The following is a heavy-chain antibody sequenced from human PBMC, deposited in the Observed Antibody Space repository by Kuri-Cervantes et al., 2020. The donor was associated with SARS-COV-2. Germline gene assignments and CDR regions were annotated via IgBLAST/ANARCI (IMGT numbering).Heavy chain of an antibody. D-gene: IGHD3-22*01. J-gene: IGHJ6*02. CDR2: ISWNSGSI. Sequence: SLKISCAASGFTFDDYAMHWVRQAPGKGLEWVSGISWNSGSIGYADSVKGRFTISRDNAKNSLYLQMNSLRAEDTAVYYCAKDQVGYYDSSGYYSPYYYGMDVWGQGATVTVSS. CDR1: GFTFDDYA. CDR3: AKDQVGYYDSSGYYSPYYYGMDV. V-gene: IGHV3-9*01.